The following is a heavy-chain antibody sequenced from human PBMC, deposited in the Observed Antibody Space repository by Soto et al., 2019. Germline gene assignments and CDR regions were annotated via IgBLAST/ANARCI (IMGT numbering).Heavy chain of an antibody. Sequence: SETLSLTCTVSGGSISRYYWSWIRQPPGKGLEWIGYLYNTGSTIYNPSLESRVTISVDTSKNQFSLKLSSVTAADTAVYYCAREGDSSGNNWFDPWGQGTLVTVSS. J-gene: IGHJ5*02. CDR2: LYNTGST. V-gene: IGHV4-59*12. CDR3: AREGDSSGNNWFDP. D-gene: IGHD3-22*01. CDR1: GGSISRYY.